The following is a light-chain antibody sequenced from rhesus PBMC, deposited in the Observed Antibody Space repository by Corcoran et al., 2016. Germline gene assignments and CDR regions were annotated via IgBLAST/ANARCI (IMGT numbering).Light chain of an antibody. J-gene: IGKJ1*01. CDR3: QQHNSYTWT. CDR2: YAS. CDR1: QGIANY. V-gene: IGKV1S14*01. Sequence: DIQMTQSPSSLSASVGDTVTITCLASQGIANYLAWYQQKPRKAPKPLISYASNLESGFPSSVSGSGSGTELSLTISRLQPKDFATYYCQQHNSYTWTFGQGTKVEIK.